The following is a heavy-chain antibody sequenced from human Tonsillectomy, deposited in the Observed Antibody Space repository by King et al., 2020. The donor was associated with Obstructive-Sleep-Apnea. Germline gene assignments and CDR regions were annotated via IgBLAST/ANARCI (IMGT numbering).Heavy chain of an antibody. CDR2: IYHSGRT. D-gene: IGHD3-22*01. CDR1: GSSISSGYY. Sequence: VQLQESGPGLVKPSETLSLTCTVSGSSISSGYYWGWIRQPPGKGLEWIGSIYHSGRTYYNPSLKSRVTISVDTSKNQFSLKLSSVTAADTAVYYCARRTYYYDSSGYSEFSPFDYWGQGTLVTVSS. J-gene: IGHJ4*02. CDR3: ARRTYYYDSSGYSEFSPFDY. V-gene: IGHV4-38-2*02.